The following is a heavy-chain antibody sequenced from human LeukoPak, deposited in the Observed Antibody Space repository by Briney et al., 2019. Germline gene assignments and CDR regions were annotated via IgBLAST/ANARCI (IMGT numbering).Heavy chain of an antibody. J-gene: IGHJ5*02. Sequence: GGSLRLSCAASGFTFSSYAMSWVRQAPGKGLEWVSSISSSSSYIYYADSLKGRFTTSRDNAKNSLYLQMNSLRAEDTAVYYCTRARAVASFYGFDPWGQGTLVTVSS. CDR3: TRARAVASFYGFDP. V-gene: IGHV3-21*01. CDR1: GFTFSSYA. CDR2: ISSSSSYI. D-gene: IGHD6-19*01.